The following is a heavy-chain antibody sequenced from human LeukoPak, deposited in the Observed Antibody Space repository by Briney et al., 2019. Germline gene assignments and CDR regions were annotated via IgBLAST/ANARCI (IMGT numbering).Heavy chain of an antibody. Sequence: SQTLSLTCTVSGGSISSGGYYWSWIRQPPGKGLEWIGYIYHSGSTYYNPSLKSRVTISVDRSKNQFSLKLSSVTAADTAVYYCASGEKWESGAFDIWGQGTMVTVSS. CDR2: IYHSGST. CDR1: GGSISSGGYY. J-gene: IGHJ3*02. V-gene: IGHV4-30-2*01. CDR3: ASGEKWESGAFDI. D-gene: IGHD1-26*01.